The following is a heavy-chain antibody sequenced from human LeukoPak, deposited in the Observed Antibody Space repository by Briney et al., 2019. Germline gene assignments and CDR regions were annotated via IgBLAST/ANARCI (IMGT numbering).Heavy chain of an antibody. J-gene: IGHJ4*02. CDR1: GFTFSRYW. CDR3: ARHEENPGFSSQ. D-gene: IGHD6-19*01. Sequence: GGSLRLSCAASGFTFSRYWMSWVRQTPGKGLERVANINQDGGGKYYVDSVKGRFTISRDNAKNSLYLQMSSLTAEDTAIYYCARHEENPGFSSQWGQGTLVTVSS. CDR2: INQDGGGK. V-gene: IGHV3-7*01.